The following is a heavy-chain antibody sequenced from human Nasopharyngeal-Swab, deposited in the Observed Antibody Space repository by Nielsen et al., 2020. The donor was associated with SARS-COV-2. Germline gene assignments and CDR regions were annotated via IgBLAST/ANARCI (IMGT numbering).Heavy chain of an antibody. CDR2: INHSGST. Sequence: WIRQPPGKGLEWIGEINHSGSTNYNPSLKSRVTISVDTSKNQFSLKLSSVTAADTAVYYCARGRIGGVIRNWFDPWGQGTLVTVSS. CDR3: ARGRIGGVIRNWFDP. V-gene: IGHV4-34*01. J-gene: IGHJ5*02. D-gene: IGHD3-16*02.